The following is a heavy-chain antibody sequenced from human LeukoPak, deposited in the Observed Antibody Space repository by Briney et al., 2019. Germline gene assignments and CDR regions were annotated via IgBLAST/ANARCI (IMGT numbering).Heavy chain of an antibody. D-gene: IGHD1-26*01. CDR2: INPSGGST. V-gene: IGHV1-46*01. CDR1: GYTFTIYY. J-gene: IGHJ5*02. CDR3: ARDLRSESNWFDA. Sequence: ASVKISCKASGYTFTIYYIHWVRQAPGQGLEWMGMINPSGGSTSYAHKFQGRVTVTRDTSTSTVYMELSSLTSEDTAVYYCARDLRSESNWFDAWGQGTLVTVTS.